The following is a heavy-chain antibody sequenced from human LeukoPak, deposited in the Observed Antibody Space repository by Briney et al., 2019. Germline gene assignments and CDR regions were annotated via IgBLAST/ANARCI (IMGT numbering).Heavy chain of an antibody. D-gene: IGHD6-13*01. J-gene: IGHJ4*02. V-gene: IGHV3-15*01. CDR3: TTLYAMAAAGVDY. CDR1: GFTFSNAW. CDR2: IKSKTDGGTT. Sequence: GGSLRLSCAVSGFTFSNAWMRWVRQAPGKGLEWVGRIKSKTDGGTTDYAAPVKGRFTISRDDSKNTLYQQMNSLKTEDTAVYYCTTLYAMAAAGVDYWGQGTLVTVSS.